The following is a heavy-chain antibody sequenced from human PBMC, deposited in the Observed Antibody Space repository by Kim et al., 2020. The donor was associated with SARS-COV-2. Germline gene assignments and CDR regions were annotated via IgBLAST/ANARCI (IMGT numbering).Heavy chain of an antibody. CDR1: GFTFGDYA. CDR2: ISWNSGSI. CDR3: AKAPSMGYYYDTDAFDI. Sequence: GGSLRLSCAASGFTFGDYAMHWVRQAPGKGLEWVSGISWNSGSIGYADSVKGRFTISRDNAKNSLYLQMNSLRAEDTALYYCAKAPSMGYYYDTDAFDIWGQGTMVTVSS. J-gene: IGHJ3*02. D-gene: IGHD3-22*01. V-gene: IGHV3-9*01.